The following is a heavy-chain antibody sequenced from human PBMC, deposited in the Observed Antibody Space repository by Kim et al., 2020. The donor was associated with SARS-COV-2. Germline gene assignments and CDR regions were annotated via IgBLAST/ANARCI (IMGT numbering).Heavy chain of an antibody. Sequence: GGSLRLSCAASGFTFSDHYMDWVRQAPGKGLEWVGRTRNKANSYTTEYAASVKGRFTISRDDSKNSLYLQMNSLKTEDTAVYYCARELGAKGATTTGDAFDIWGQGTMVTVSS. CDR2: TRNKANSYTT. V-gene: IGHV3-72*01. CDR3: ARELGAKGATTTGDAFDI. D-gene: IGHD5-12*01. CDR1: GFTFSDHY. J-gene: IGHJ3*02.